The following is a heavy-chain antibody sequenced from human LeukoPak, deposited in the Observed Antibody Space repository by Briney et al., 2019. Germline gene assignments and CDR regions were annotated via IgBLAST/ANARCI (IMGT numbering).Heavy chain of an antibody. V-gene: IGHV4-59*01. J-gene: IGHJ5*02. Sequence: SETLSLTCTVSGGSISGYYWSWIRQPPGRELEWIGYIYCSGTTNYNPSLRSRVTISVDTSKNQFSLRLSSVTATDTAVYYCARLHSSRAEEFDPWGQGTLVTVSS. CDR3: ARLHSSRAEEFDP. CDR1: GGSISGYY. CDR2: IYCSGTT.